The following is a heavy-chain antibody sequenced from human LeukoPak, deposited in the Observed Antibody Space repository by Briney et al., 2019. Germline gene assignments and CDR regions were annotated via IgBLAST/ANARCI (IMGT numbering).Heavy chain of an antibody. Sequence: GSLIPSCAVPGFTFNSYAMSWVRPAPGKGLEWVSAISATGGRTYYAHSVKGRFTVSRDNSRDRLYLQMNCLRAEDTGVYYCAKGDSNAITYNWFDPWGEGTLVSVSS. CDR3: AKGDSNAITYNWFDP. CDR2: ISATGGRT. V-gene: IGHV3-23*01. J-gene: IGHJ5*02. CDR1: GFTFNSYA. D-gene: IGHD2-2*01.